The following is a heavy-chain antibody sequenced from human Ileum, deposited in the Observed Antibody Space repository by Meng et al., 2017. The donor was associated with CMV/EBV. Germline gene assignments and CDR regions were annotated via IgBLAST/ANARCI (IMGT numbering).Heavy chain of an antibody. CDR3: VRLPYARSGYGHFDS. V-gene: IGHV4-39*01. Sequence: SGVSISSTSYFWGWIRQPPGKGLEWIASIHYTASSYYDSSLKSRVTISLDTSKNQISLKVISLTAADTAVYFCVRLPYARSGYGHFDSWGQGTLVTVSS. CDR2: IHYTASS. D-gene: IGHD3-22*01. CDR1: GVSISSTSYF. J-gene: IGHJ4*02.